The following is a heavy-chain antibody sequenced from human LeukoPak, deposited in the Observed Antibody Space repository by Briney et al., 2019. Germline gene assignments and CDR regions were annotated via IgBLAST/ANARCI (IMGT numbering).Heavy chain of an antibody. J-gene: IGHJ4*02. CDR2: IYYSGST. V-gene: IGHV4-59*01. CDR3: AREAGRTGDGPLDY. D-gene: IGHD7-27*01. Sequence: SETLSLTCTVSGGSISSYYWSWIRQPPGKGLEWIGYIYYSGSTNYNPSLKSRVTMSVDTSKNQFSLKLSFVTAADTAVYYCAREAGRTGDGPLDYWGQGTLVTVSS. CDR1: GGSISSYY.